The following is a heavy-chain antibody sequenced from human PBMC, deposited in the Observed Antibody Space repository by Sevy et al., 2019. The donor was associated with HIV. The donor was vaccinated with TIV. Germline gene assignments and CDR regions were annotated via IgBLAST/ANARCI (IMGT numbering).Heavy chain of an antibody. CDR3: ATGPPDGSYDYFDY. Sequence: GGSLRLSCAASGFTFSSYSMNWVRQAPGKGLEWVSSIGGSSNYLYYAESLKGRFIISRDNAKNTLYLQMNSLRADDTAVYYCATGPPDGSYDYFDYWGQGTLVTVSS. CDR1: GFTFSSYS. V-gene: IGHV3-21*06. CDR2: IGGSSNYL. J-gene: IGHJ4*02. D-gene: IGHD1-26*01.